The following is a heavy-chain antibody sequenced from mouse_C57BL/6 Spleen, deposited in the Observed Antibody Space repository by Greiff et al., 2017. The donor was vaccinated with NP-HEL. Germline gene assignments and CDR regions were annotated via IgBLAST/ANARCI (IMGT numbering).Heavy chain of an antibody. CDR3: ARSPPFIPTVVDY. CDR2: INPSNGGT. CDR1: GYTFTSYW. V-gene: IGHV1-53*01. Sequence: QVQLQQPGTELVKPGASVKLSCKASGYTFTSYWMHWVKQRPGQGLEWIGNINPSNGGTNYNEKFKSKATLTVDKSSSTAYMQLISLTSEDAAVYYCARSPPFIPTVVDYWGQGTTLTVSS. J-gene: IGHJ2*01. D-gene: IGHD1-1*01.